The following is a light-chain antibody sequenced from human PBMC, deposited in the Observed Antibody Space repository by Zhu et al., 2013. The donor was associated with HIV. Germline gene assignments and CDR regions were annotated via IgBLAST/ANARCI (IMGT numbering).Light chain of an antibody. CDR3: VLYMGSGIWV. J-gene: IGLJ3*02. Sequence: QTVVTQEPSFSVSPGGTVTVTCGLSSGSVSASYYPSWYQQTPGQPPRTLIYSTNIRSSGVPDRFSGSILGNRAALTITGAQAEDESDYYCVLYMGSGIWVFGGGTKLTVL. V-gene: IGLV8-61*01. CDR1: SGSVSASYY. CDR2: STN.